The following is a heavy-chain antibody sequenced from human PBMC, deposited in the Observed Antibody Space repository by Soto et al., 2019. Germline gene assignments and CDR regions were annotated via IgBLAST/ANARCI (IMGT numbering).Heavy chain of an antibody. V-gene: IGHV3-23*01. CDR2: ISGSGGST. D-gene: IGHD2-2*01. Sequence: PGGSLRLSCVASGITFGSRAMSWVRQALGKGLEWVSAISGSGGSTYYADSVKGRFTISRDNSKNTLYLQMNSLRAEDTAVYYCAKALVVRIEYYFDYWGQGTLVTVSS. J-gene: IGHJ4*02. CDR1: GITFGSRA. CDR3: AKALVVRIEYYFDY.